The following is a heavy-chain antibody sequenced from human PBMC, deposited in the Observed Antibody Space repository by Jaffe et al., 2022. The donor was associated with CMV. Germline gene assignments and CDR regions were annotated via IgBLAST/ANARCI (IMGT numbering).Heavy chain of an antibody. CDR3: ARWPGRGSGSYYKTRRYYFDY. CDR1: GGSFSGYY. J-gene: IGHJ4*02. CDR2: INHSGST. D-gene: IGHD3-10*01. V-gene: IGHV4-34*01. Sequence: QVQLQQWGAGLLKPSETLSLTCAVYGGSFSGYYWSWIRQPPGKGLEWIGEINHSGSTNYNPSLKSRVTISVDTSKNQFSLKLSSVTAADTAVYYCARWPGRGSGSYYKTRRYYFDYWGQGTLVTVSS.